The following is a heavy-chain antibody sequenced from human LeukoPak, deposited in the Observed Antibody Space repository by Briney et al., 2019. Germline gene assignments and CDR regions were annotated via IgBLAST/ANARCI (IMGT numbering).Heavy chain of an antibody. J-gene: IGHJ4*02. D-gene: IGHD3-22*01. CDR3: ATFYYGNSGSFDY. CDR1: GYTFTGYY. V-gene: IGHV1-2*02. CDR2: INPKSGGT. Sequence: GASVKVSCKASGYTFTGYYMHWVRQAPGQGLEWMGWINPKSGGTNYTQKFQGRVTMTRDTSISTAHMDLSRLRPDDTAVYYCATFYYGNSGSFDYWGQGTLVTVSS.